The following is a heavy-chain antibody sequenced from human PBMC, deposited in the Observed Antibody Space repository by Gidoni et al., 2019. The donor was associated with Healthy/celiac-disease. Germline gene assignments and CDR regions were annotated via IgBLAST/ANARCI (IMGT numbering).Heavy chain of an antibody. Sequence: EVQLLESGGGLVQPGGSLRLSCAASGFTFSSYAMSWVRQAPGKGLEWVSAISGSGGSTYYADSVKGRFTISRDNSKNTLYLQMNSLRAEDTAVYYCAKDPVDYGDYGVYFDYWGQGTLVTVSS. CDR3: AKDPVDYGDYGVYFDY. J-gene: IGHJ4*02. CDR1: GFTFSSYA. V-gene: IGHV3-23*01. D-gene: IGHD4-17*01. CDR2: ISGSGGST.